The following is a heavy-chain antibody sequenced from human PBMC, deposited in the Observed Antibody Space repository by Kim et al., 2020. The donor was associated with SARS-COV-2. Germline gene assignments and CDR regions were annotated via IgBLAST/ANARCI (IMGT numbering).Heavy chain of an antibody. V-gene: IGHV3-48*02. Sequence: GGSLRLSCAASGFTFSSYSMNWVRQAPGKGLEWVSYISSSSTIYYADSVKGRFTISRDNAKNSLYLQMNSLRDEDTAVYYCAPTYYYDSSGYYFDLGAQNSWFDPWGQGTLVTVSS. CDR1: GFTFSSYS. CDR2: ISSSSTI. J-gene: IGHJ5*02. CDR3: APTYYYDSSGYYFDLGAQNSWFDP. D-gene: IGHD3-22*01.